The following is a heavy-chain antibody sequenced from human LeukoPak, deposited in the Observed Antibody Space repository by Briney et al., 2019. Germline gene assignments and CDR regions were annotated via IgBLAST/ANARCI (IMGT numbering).Heavy chain of an antibody. CDR1: GYSFSTYW. V-gene: IGHV5-51*01. CDR3: ARVHLWSFDY. Sequence: GESLKISCKGSGYSFSTYWIGWVRQMPGKGLEWMGIIYPGDSDTRYSPSFQGQVTISADKSITTAYLQWSSLKASDTAIYYCARVHLWSFDYWGRGPWSPSPQ. CDR2: IYPGDSDT. J-gene: IGHJ4*02. D-gene: IGHD5-18*01.